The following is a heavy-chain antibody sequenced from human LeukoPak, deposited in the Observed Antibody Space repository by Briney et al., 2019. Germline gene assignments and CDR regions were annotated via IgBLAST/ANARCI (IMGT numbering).Heavy chain of an antibody. CDR1: GFTFSSYW. Sequence: SGGSLRLSCAASGFTFSSYWMHWVRQAPGKGLVWVSRINSDGSSTSYADSVKGRLTISRDNAKNTLYLQMNSLRAEDTAVYYCAGASWPGSFDIWGQGTMVTVSS. CDR3: AGASWPGSFDI. V-gene: IGHV3-74*01. CDR2: INSDGSST. J-gene: IGHJ3*02.